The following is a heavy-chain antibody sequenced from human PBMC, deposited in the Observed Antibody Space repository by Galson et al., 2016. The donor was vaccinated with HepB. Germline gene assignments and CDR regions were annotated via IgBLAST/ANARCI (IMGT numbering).Heavy chain of an antibody. D-gene: IGHD1-1*01. CDR2: IKAGGSEK. CDR3: VRSTEEWYNRYYYYGMDV. CDR1: GFTFSTYW. J-gene: IGHJ6*02. V-gene: IGHV3-7*01. Sequence: SLRLSCAASGFTFSTYWMNWVRQAPGKGLEWVANIKAGGSEKYYVDSVDGRFTISRDNAKNSLYLQMNSLRVEDTAVYYCVRSTEEWYNRYYYYGMDVWGQGTTVTASS.